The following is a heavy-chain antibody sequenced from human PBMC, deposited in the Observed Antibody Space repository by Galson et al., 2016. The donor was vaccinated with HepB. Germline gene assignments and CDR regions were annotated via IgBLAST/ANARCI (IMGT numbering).Heavy chain of an antibody. Sequence: SLRLSCAASGFTVSNNYMIWFRQAPGKVLEWVSLIYSTGTTSYADSVKGRFTISRDSSKNTLYLQMNSLRAEDTAIYYCARDSGTPPPRRGPRSGYWGQGTLVTVSS. CDR2: IYSTGTT. V-gene: IGHV3-53*01. CDR1: GFTVSNNY. D-gene: IGHD1-26*01. J-gene: IGHJ4*02. CDR3: ARDSGTPPPRRGPRSGY.